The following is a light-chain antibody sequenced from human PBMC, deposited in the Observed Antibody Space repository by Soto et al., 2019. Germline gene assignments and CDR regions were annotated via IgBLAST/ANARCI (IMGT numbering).Light chain of an antibody. CDR3: SSYTSSSTLDV. J-gene: IGLJ1*01. V-gene: IGLV2-14*01. CDR2: DVS. CDR1: SSDVGGYNY. Sequence: QSALTQPASVSGSPGQSITISCTGTSSDVGGYNYVSWYQQHPGKAPKLMIYDVSNRPSGVSNRFSGSKSGNTASLTISGLQAEDAADYEGSSYTSSSTLDVFGTGNKGT.